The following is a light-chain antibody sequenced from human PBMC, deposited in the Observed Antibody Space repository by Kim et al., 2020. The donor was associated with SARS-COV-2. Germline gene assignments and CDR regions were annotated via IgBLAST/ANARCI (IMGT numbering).Light chain of an antibody. CDR1: QSILYSSNNKNY. CDR2: WAS. Sequence: ATIHCKSSQSILYSSNNKNYLVWYQQKAGQPPKVLIYWASTRESGVPDRFSGSGSGTDFTLTISSLQAEDAAVYYCQQYYRPPLTFGGGTKVEIK. V-gene: IGKV4-1*01. CDR3: QQYYRPPLT. J-gene: IGKJ4*01.